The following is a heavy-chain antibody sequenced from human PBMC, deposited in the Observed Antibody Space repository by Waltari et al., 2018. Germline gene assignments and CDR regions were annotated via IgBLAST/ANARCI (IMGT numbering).Heavy chain of an antibody. CDR3: ARSSAPYNSLDS. CDR2: VSYGVST. V-gene: IGHV4-59*01. D-gene: IGHD1-1*01. Sequence: QVQLQESGPGLVKPSETLSLTCTVSGGSIRTYWWNWIRQPPGKGLGGVGYVSYGVSTNYSPALKSRVTMVGDTSKNQVSLNLTSVTAADTACDYCARSSAPYNSLDSWGQGALVTVSS. J-gene: IGHJ4*02. CDR1: GGSIRTYW.